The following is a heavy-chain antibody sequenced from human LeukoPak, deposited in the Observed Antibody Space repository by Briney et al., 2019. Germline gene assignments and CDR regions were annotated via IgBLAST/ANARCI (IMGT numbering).Heavy chain of an antibody. CDR1: GFTFCSFA. CDR2: ISYDGSNK. V-gene: IGHV3-30-3*01. CDR3: ASNIVATICDY. D-gene: IGHD5-12*01. Sequence: PGGSLRLSCAASGFTFCSFAMHWVAQAPGKGLEWVAVISYDGSNKYYADSVKGRFTISRDNSKNTLYLQMNSLRAEDTAVYYCASNIVATICDYWGQGTLVTVSS. J-gene: IGHJ4*02.